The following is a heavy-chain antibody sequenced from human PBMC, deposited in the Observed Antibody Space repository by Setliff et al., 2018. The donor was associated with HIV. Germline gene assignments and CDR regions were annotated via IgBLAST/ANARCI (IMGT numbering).Heavy chain of an antibody. CDR2: INHSGST. CDR1: GGSFSGYY. CDR3: ARWRDNWNSGFDY. Sequence: SETLSLTCAVYGGSFSGYYWSWIRQPPGKGLEWIGEINHSGSTNYNPSLKSRVTISVDTSKKQFSLKLSSVTAADTAVYYCARWRDNWNSGFDYWGQGTLVTV. V-gene: IGHV4-34*01. J-gene: IGHJ4*02. D-gene: IGHD1-7*01.